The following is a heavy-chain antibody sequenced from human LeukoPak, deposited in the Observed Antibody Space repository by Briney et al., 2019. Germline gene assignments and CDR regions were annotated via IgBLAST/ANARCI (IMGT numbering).Heavy chain of an antibody. V-gene: IGHV1-2*02. J-gene: IGHJ4*02. CDR1: GFTFSDYF. CDR3: ARDLRSGGVTYGQDS. D-gene: IGHD3-10*01. Sequence: GASVKVSCTASGFTFSDYFIHWVRQAPGQGLEWMGWIIPKSGATNFAQSFRDRVTVTSDTSTVYMDLSRLTSDDTAVYYCARDLRSGGVTYGQDSWGQGTLVTVSS. CDR2: IIPKSGAT.